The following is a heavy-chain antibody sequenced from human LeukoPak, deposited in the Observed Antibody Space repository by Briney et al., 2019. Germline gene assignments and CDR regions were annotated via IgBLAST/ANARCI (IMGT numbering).Heavy chain of an antibody. CDR1: GYTFTGYY. J-gene: IGHJ5*02. CDR3: ARAGIAAAGTYNWFDP. D-gene: IGHD6-13*01. Sequence: ASVKVSCKASGYTFTGYYMHWVRQAPGQGLEWMGWINPNSGGTNYAQKFQGRATMTRDTSISTAYMELSRLRSDDTAVYYCARAGIAAAGTYNWFDPWGQGTLVTVSS. V-gene: IGHV1-2*02. CDR2: INPNSGGT.